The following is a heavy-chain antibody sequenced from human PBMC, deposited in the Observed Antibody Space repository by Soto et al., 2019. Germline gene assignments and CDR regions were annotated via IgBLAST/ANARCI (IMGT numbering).Heavy chain of an antibody. CDR1: GYTFTGYY. CDR3: ARSSGGNFGIIIEGTNWFAP. Sequence: ASVKVSCKASGYTFTGYYINWVLQAPGQGPEWMGVINPHGGSTAYAQKFKGRVTLTRDTSASTVYMEVSSLTSEDTAMYYCARSSGGNFGIIIEGTNWFAPWGQGTLVTVSS. J-gene: IGHJ5*02. CDR2: INPHGGST. V-gene: IGHV1-46*01. D-gene: IGHD1-26*01.